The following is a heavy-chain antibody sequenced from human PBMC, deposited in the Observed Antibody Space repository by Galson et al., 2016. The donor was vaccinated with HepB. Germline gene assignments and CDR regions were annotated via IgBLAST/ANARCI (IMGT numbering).Heavy chain of an antibody. CDR2: IKQDGSEK. J-gene: IGHJ1*01. CDR1: GFTFSSYW. Sequence: SLRLSCAASGFTFSSYWMSWVRQAPGKGLEWVANIKQDGSEKYYVASVKGRFTISCDNAKNSLYLQMNSLRAEDTAVYYCARGRQWLTVTLIAEYFQHWGQGTLVTVSS. CDR3: ARGRQWLTVTLIAEYFQH. D-gene: IGHD6-19*01. V-gene: IGHV3-7*01.